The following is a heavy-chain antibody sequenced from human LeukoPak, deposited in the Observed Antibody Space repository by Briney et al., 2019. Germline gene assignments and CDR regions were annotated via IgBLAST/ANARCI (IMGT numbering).Heavy chain of an antibody. V-gene: IGHV1-2*02. D-gene: IGHD3-22*01. CDR1: GYTFTGYY. CDR2: INPNSGGT. J-gene: IGHJ4*02. Sequence: ASVKVSSKASGYTFTGYYMHWVRQAPGQGLEWMGWINPNSGGTNYAQKFQGRVTMTRDTSISTAYMELSRLRSDDTAVYYCARVSKGLITMIVVAPLGYWGQGTLVTVSS. CDR3: ARVSKGLITMIVVAPLGY.